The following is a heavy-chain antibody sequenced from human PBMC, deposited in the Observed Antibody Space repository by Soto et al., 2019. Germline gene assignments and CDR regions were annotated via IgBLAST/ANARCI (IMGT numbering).Heavy chain of an antibody. V-gene: IGHV5-51*01. CDR1: GYSFTNYW. Sequence: GESLKISCKGSGYSFTNYWIAWVRQMPGKGLEYMGIIYPSDSTTRYSPSFQGQVTISADKSISTAYLQWNSLKASDTAMYYCARHRFYGNYSSNYFDPWGQGPLVTVSS. CDR3: ARHRFYGNYSSNYFDP. D-gene: IGHD4-17*01. J-gene: IGHJ5*02. CDR2: IYPSDSTT.